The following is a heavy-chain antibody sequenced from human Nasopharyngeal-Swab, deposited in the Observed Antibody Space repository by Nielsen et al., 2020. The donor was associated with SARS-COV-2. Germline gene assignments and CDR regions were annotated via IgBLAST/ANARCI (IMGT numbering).Heavy chain of an antibody. Sequence: GGSLRLSCAASGFIFSTCAMSWFRQAPGQGLEWVANINQDGSEKYYVDSVKGRFTISRDNAKNSLYLQMNNLRAEDTAVYYCARSTNPAFGYWGQGTLVTVSS. CDR2: INQDGSEK. D-gene: IGHD3-10*01. J-gene: IGHJ4*02. CDR1: GFIFSTCA. V-gene: IGHV3-7*01. CDR3: ARSTNPAFGY.